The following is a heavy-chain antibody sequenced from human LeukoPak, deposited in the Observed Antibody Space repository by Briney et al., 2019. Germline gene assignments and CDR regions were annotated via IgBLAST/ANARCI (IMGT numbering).Heavy chain of an antibody. CDR1: GLTVSNNY. J-gene: IGHJ4*02. CDR3: AKGQGWRDY. Sequence: GGSLRLSCAASGLTVSNNYMSWVRQAPGKGLEWVSVIYSDGTTYYADSMKGRFTISRHSYKNTMYLQMNSLRAEDTAVYYCAKGQGWRDYWGQGTLVTVSS. V-gene: IGHV3-53*04. CDR2: IYSDGTT. D-gene: IGHD5-24*01.